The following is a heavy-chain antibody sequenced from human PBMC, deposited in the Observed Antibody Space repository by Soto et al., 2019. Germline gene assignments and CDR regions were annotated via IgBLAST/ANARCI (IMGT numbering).Heavy chain of an antibody. CDR2: IYWDNNK. CDR1: GFSLSTSGVG. Sequence: QITLKESGPTLVKPTQTLTLTCTFSGFSLSTSGVGVGWIRQPPGKAPEWLALIYWDNNKRYSPSLKSRLTITKDSSKNQVVLTMTNMDPVDTATYYCAHLINMVRGVISGFVYWGQGTLVTVSS. J-gene: IGHJ4*02. CDR3: AHLINMVRGVISGFVY. V-gene: IGHV2-5*02. D-gene: IGHD3-10*01.